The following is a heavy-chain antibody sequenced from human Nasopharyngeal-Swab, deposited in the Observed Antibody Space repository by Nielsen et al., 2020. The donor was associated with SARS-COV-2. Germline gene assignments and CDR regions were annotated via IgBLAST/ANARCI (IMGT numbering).Heavy chain of an antibody. Sequence: SETLSLTCSVSGGSISGYFLSWIRQPAGEGLECIGRVYTSGSTNYNPSLKSRVTISIDMSNNQFSLELRSVTAADTAFYYCARSGTTKYGLDVWGQGTTVIVSS. J-gene: IGHJ6*01. V-gene: IGHV4-4*07. D-gene: IGHD1-1*01. CDR3: ARSGTTKYGLDV. CDR1: GGSISGYF. CDR2: VYTSGST.